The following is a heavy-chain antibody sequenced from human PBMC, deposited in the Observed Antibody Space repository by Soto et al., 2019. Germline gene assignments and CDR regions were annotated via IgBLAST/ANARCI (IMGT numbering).Heavy chain of an antibody. V-gene: IGHV4-30-4*08. CDR2: IYYSGST. D-gene: IGHD5-18*01. CDR3: ARDPAMADDYGMDV. CDR1: GASISSGGYY. Sequence: PSETLSLTCTVSGASISSGGYYWGWIRQHPGKGLEWIGYIYYSGSTYYNPSLKSRVAISVDRSKNQFSLKLSSVTAADTAVYYCARDPAMADDYGMDVWGQGTTVTVSS. J-gene: IGHJ6*02.